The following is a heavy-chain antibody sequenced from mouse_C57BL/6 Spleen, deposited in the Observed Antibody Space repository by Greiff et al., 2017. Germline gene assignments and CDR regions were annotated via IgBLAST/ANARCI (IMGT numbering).Heavy chain of an antibody. V-gene: IGHV1-81*01. J-gene: IGHJ2*01. CDR1: GYTFTSYG. D-gene: IGHD2-2*01. CDR3: ARSGVTTADY. Sequence: QVQLKESGAELARPGASVKLSCKASGYTFTSYGISWVKQRTGQGLEWIGEIYPRSGNTYYNEKFKGKATLTADKSSSTAYMELRSLTSEDSAVYFCARSGVTTADYWGQGTTLTVSS. CDR2: IYPRSGNT.